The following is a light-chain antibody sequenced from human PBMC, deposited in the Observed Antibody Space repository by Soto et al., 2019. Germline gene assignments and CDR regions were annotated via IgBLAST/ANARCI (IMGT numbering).Light chain of an antibody. CDR2: DVS. J-gene: IGLJ1*01. Sequence: QSALTQPRSVSGSPGQSVTISCTGTSSDVGGYNYVSWYQQHPGKATKLMIYDVSKRPSGVPDRFSGSKSGNTASLTISGLQAEDEADYFCCSYAGSPYVFGTGTKVTV. CDR1: SSDVGGYNY. V-gene: IGLV2-11*01. CDR3: CSYAGSPYV.